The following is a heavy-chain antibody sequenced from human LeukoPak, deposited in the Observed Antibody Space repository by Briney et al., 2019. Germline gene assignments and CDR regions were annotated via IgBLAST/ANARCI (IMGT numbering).Heavy chain of an antibody. V-gene: IGHV4-34*01. Sequence: KPSETLTLTCAVYGLTFSGYDWSWIRQPPGKGLEWIGEINHSGRSKYNPSLESRVTISVDTTKNQFSLKLSSVTAADTDVYSCARVVVSTLANTYFDYWGQGNLVPVSS. D-gene: IGHD5/OR15-5a*01. CDR2: INHSGRS. CDR1: GLTFSGYD. J-gene: IGHJ4*02. CDR3: ARVVVSTLANTYFDY.